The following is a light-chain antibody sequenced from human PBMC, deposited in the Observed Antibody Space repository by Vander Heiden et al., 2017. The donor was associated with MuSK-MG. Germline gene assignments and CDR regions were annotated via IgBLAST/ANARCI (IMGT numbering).Light chain of an antibody. CDR3: RQGLQTPWT. Sequence: DIVMTQSPLSLPVTPGEPASISCRSSQSLLHSNGYNCLDWYLQKPGQSPQLLVYLGSTRASGVPDRFSGSGSGTDFTLKISTVEAEDVGIYYCRQGLQTPWTFGQRTKVEIK. V-gene: IGKV2-28*01. CDR2: LGS. J-gene: IGKJ1*01. CDR1: QSLLHSNGYNC.